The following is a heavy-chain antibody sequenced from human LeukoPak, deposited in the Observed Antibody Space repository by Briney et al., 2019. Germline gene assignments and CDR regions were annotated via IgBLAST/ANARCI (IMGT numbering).Heavy chain of an antibody. Sequence: SETLSLTCTVSGGSISSYYWSWIRQPPGKGLEWIGYIYYSGNTNYNLSLKSRVTISVDTSKNQFSLKLSSVTAADTAVYYCVRGGFLEWPRYDAFDFWGQGTMVTVSS. V-gene: IGHV4-59*01. CDR2: IYYSGNT. D-gene: IGHD3-3*01. J-gene: IGHJ3*01. CDR3: VRGGFLEWPRYDAFDF. CDR1: GGSISSYY.